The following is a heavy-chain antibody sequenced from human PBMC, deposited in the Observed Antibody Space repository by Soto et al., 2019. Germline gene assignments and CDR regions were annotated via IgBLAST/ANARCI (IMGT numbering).Heavy chain of an antibody. CDR3: ASMYSSSWY. V-gene: IGHV3-33*01. CDR2: IWYDGSNK. CDR1: GFTFSSYG. Sequence: QVQLVESGGGVVQPGRSLRLSCAASGFTFSSYGMHWVRQAPGKGLEGVAVIWYDGSNKYYADSVKGRFTISRDNSKNTMYLQMNSLRAEDTAVYYCASMYSSSWYWGQGTLVTVSS. J-gene: IGHJ4*02. D-gene: IGHD6-13*01.